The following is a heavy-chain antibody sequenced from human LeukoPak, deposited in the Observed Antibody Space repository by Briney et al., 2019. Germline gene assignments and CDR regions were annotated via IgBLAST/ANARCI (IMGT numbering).Heavy chain of an antibody. V-gene: IGHV3-23*01. J-gene: IGHJ4*02. Sequence: TGGSLRLSCAASGFTVNSNYMSWVRQAPGKGLEWVSAISGSGGSTYYADSVKGRFTISRDNSKNTLYLQMNSLRAEDTAVYYCAKDSHYYDSSGYYSRWGQGTLVTVSS. CDR2: ISGSGGST. CDR1: GFTVNSNY. D-gene: IGHD3-22*01. CDR3: AKDSHYYDSSGYYSR.